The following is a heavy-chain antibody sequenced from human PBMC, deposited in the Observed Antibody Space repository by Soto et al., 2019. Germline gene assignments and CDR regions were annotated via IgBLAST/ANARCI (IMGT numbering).Heavy chain of an antibody. CDR2: ISAYNGNT. J-gene: IGHJ4*02. D-gene: IGHD3-10*01. CDR3: ARDRALWFGELLLDY. Sequence: ASVKVSCKASGYTFTSYGISWVRQAPGQGLEWMGWISAYNGNTNYAQKLQGRVTMTTDTSTSTAYMELRSLRSDDTAVYYCARDRALWFGELLLDYWGQGTLVTVSS. V-gene: IGHV1-18*01. CDR1: GYTFTSYG.